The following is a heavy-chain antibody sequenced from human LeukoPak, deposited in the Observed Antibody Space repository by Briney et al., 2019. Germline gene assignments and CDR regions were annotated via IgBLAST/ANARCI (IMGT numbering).Heavy chain of an antibody. CDR3: AREMGDYRFDP. Sequence: SETLSLTCSVSGSYINNYYWGWIRQAPGKGPEWIGSIYYSGKTYYNSSLRSRVTISLDTSKKQFSLNLFYVTAADTAVYYCAREMGDYRFDPWGQGTLVTVSS. J-gene: IGHJ5*02. CDR2: IYYSGKT. D-gene: IGHD1-26*01. V-gene: IGHV4-39*07. CDR1: GSYINNYY.